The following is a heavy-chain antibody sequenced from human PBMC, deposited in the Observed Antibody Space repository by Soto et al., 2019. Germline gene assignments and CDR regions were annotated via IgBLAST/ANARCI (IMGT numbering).Heavy chain of an antibody. CDR1: GDSISSSY. D-gene: IGHD2-2*02. J-gene: IGHJ1*01. V-gene: IGHV4-59*01. CDR3: ARARYTCIVFYDAATNELYF. CDR2: ISYSGST. Sequence: SETLSLTCSVSGDSISSSYWAWIRQPPGKGLEWIGYISYSGSTNSNPSLKSRVTIFVHTSGNQFSLSLISVNAADTAVYFCARARYTCIVFYDAATNELYF.